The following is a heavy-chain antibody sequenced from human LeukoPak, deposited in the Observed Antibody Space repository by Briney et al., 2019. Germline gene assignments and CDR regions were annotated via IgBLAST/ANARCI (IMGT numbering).Heavy chain of an antibody. V-gene: IGHV4-59*03. CDR3: ANRSGRNYYGMDV. CDR1: GASISYYY. Sequence: SETLSLTCTVSGASISYYYWSWIRQPPGKGLEWIGYIYYSGDTDYNPSLKSRVTISVDTSKNQFSLNLSSVTAADTAIYFCANRSGRNYYGMDVWGQGTTVTVSS. CDR2: IYYSGDT. J-gene: IGHJ6*02. D-gene: IGHD2-15*01.